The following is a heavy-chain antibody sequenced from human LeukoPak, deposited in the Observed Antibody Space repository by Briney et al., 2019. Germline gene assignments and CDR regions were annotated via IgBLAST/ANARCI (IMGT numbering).Heavy chain of an antibody. D-gene: IGHD3-22*01. CDR2: IYPGDSDT. V-gene: IGHV5-51*01. CDR1: GYSFTSYW. CDR3: ARRTYYYDSSGYYYYCFDY. Sequence: GESLKISCKGSGYSFTSYWIGWVRQMPGKGLEWMGIIYPGDSDTRYSPSFQGQVTISADKSISTAYLQWSSLKASDTAMYYCARRTYYYDSSGYYYYCFDYWGQGTLVTVSS. J-gene: IGHJ4*02.